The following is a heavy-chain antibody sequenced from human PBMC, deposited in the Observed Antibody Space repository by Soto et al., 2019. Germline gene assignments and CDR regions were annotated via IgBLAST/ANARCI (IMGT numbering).Heavy chain of an antibody. CDR1: GGSFSGYY. CDR3: ARGSSGWYYYGMDV. Sequence: SETLSLTCAVYGGSFSGYYWSWIRQPPGKGLEWIGEINHSGSTNYNPSLKSRVTISVDTSKNQFSLKLSSVTAADTAVYYCARGSSGWYYYGMDVWGKGTTVTVSS. D-gene: IGHD6-19*01. CDR2: INHSGST. J-gene: IGHJ6*04. V-gene: IGHV4-34*01.